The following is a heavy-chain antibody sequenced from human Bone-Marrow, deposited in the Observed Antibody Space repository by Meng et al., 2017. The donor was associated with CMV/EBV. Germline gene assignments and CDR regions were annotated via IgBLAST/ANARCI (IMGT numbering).Heavy chain of an antibody. V-gene: IGHV3-23*01. CDR2: ISGSGGST. CDR3: AKEPIVGATFY. D-gene: IGHD1-26*01. CDR1: GFTFSTYW. Sequence: GESLKISCAASGFTFSTYWMHWVRQAPGKGLEWVSAISGSGGSTYYADSVKGRFTISRDNSKNTLYLQMNSLRAEDTAVYYCAKEPIVGATFYWGQGTLVTVSS. J-gene: IGHJ4*02.